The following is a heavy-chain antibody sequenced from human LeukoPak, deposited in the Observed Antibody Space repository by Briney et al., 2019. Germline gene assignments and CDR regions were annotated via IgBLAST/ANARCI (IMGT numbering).Heavy chain of an antibody. CDR3: ARDLVVPAASIYDAFDI. CDR2: ISSSSNYI. Sequence: GGSLRLSCAASGFTFSSYSMNWVRQAPGMGLEWVSSISSSSNYIYYADSVKGRFTISRDNAKNSLYLQMNSLRAEDTAVYYCARDLVVPAASIYDAFDIWGQGTMVTVSS. D-gene: IGHD2-2*01. CDR1: GFTFSSYS. J-gene: IGHJ3*02. V-gene: IGHV3-21*04.